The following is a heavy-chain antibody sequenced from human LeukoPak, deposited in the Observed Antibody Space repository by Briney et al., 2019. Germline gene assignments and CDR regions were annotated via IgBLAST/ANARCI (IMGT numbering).Heavy chain of an antibody. V-gene: IGHV4-39*01. CDR1: GGSISSSSYY. CDR2: IYYSGST. J-gene: IGHJ3*02. D-gene: IGHD3-9*01. Sequence: SETLSLTCTVSGGSISSSSYYWGWIRQPPGKGLEWIRSIYYSGSTYYNPSLKSRVTISVDTSKNQFSLKLSSVTAADTAVYYCARPLLRYFDWLLDAFDIWGQGTMVTVSS. CDR3: ARPLLRYFDWLLDAFDI.